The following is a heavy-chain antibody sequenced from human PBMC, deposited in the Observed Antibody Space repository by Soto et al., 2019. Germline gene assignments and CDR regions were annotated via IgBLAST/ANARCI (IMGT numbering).Heavy chain of an antibody. D-gene: IGHD4-4*01. CDR1: GFTFSSYA. V-gene: IGHV3-23*01. CDR2: ISGSGGST. Sequence: GWSLRLSCAASGFTFSSYAMSWVRQAPGKGLEWVSAISGSGGSTYYADSVKGRFTISRDNSKNTLYLQMNSLRAEDTAVYYCAKAVSNRDHYFDYWGQGTLVTVSS. J-gene: IGHJ4*02. CDR3: AKAVSNRDHYFDY.